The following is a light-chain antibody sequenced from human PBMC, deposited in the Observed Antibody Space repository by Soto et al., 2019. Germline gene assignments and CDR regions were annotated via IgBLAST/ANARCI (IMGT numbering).Light chain of an antibody. CDR2: GAS. J-gene: IGKJ1*01. CDR1: QSVSSN. CDR3: QQYNNWPGWT. V-gene: IGKV3-15*01. Sequence: EIVMPQSPATLSVSPGERAPLSCRASQSVSSNLAWYQQKPGQAPRLLIYGASTRATGIPARFSGSGSGTEFTLTISSLQSEDFAVYYCQQYNNWPGWTFGQGTKVEIK.